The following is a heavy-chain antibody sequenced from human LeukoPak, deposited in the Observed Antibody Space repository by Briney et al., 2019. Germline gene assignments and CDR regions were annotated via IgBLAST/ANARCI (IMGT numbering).Heavy chain of an antibody. J-gene: IGHJ4*02. CDR2: ISYDGSNK. CDR3: AKDEPVYCSSTSCYYLETYWGEGNFDY. Sequence: GGSLRLSCAASGFTFSSYSMNWVRQAPGKGLEWVAVISYDGSNKYYADSVKGRFTISRDNSKNTLYLQMNSLRAEDTAVYYCAKDEPVYCSSTSCYYLETYWGEGNFDYWGQGTLVTVSS. V-gene: IGHV3-30*18. CDR1: GFTFSSYS. D-gene: IGHD2-2*01.